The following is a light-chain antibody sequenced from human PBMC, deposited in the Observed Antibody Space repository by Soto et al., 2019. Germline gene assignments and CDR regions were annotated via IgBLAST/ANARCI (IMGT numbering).Light chain of an antibody. J-gene: IGLJ1*01. CDR1: SSNIGAGYD. Sequence: QSVLTQPPSVSGAPGQRVTISCTGSSSNIGAGYDVHWYQQLPGTAPKLLIYGNSNRPSGVPDRFSGSKSGTSASLAITGLQAEDEADYYCQSYDSSLSGPFFGTGTKV. V-gene: IGLV1-40*01. CDR2: GNS. CDR3: QSYDSSLSGPF.